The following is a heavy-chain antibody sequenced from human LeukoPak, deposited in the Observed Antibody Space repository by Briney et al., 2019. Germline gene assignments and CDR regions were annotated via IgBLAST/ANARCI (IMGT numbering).Heavy chain of an antibody. CDR3: ARDGYDFWSGGFDP. CDR1: GYSISSTYH. CDR2: ISQSGST. D-gene: IGHD3-3*01. J-gene: IGHJ5*02. V-gene: IGHV4-38-2*02. Sequence: SETLSLTCTVSGYSISSTYHWGWIRPSPGKGVEWIGSISQSGSTYHNPSLKSRVTISVDTSKNQFSLKLNSVTAADTAVYYCARDGYDFWSGGFDPWGQGTLVTVSS.